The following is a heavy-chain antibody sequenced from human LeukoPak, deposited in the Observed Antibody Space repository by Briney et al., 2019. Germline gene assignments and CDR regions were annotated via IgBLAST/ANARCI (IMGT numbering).Heavy chain of an antibody. Sequence: GGSLRLSCAASGFTFSSYWMHWVRQAPGKGLVWVSRSNSDGSSTNYADSVKGRFTISRDNSKNTLSLQMNSLRVEDTAMYFCAKDIQLSTWGLGTMVTVSS. CDR3: AKDIQLST. J-gene: IGHJ3*01. V-gene: IGHV3-74*01. CDR1: GFTFSSYW. CDR2: SNSDGSST. D-gene: IGHD5-24*01.